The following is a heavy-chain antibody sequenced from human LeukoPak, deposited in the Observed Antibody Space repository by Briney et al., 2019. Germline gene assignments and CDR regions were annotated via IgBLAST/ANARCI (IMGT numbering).Heavy chain of an antibody. CDR1: GFTFSSYS. D-gene: IGHD3-22*01. CDR2: ISSSSSTI. V-gene: IGHV3-48*04. J-gene: IGHJ4*02. CDR3: ARDGSSGYYYGAYYFDY. Sequence: GGSLRLSCAASGFTFSSYSMNWVRQAPGKGLEWVSYISSSSSTIYYADSVKGRFTISRDNAKNSLYLQMNSLRAEDTAVYYCARDGSSGYYYGAYYFDYWGQGTLVTVSS.